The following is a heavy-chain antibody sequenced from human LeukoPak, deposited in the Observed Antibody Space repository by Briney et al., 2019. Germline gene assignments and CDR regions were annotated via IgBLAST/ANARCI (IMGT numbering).Heavy chain of an antibody. CDR2: VYHSGTT. J-gene: IGHJ2*01. CDR1: NDPGRICY. CDR3: ARDSIGSGWYGI. D-gene: IGHD6-19*01. Sequence: AETQALTCRASNDPGRICYWIWIRQPLRKGRPWIGHVYHSGTTIYNPTLKSRVTMSVDTSRNQFSLHLTSVTAADTAVYFSARDSIGSGWYGIWGRGTLVTVSS. V-gene: IGHV4-59*02.